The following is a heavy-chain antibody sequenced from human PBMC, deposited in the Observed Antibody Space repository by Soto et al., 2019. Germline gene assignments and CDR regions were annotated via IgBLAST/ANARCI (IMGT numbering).Heavy chain of an antibody. V-gene: IGHV3-33*01. CDR1: GFTFSSYG. CDR3: ARDIAEAYYDSSGYPDY. J-gene: IGHJ4*02. CDR2: IWYDGSNK. Sequence: GGSLRLSCAASGFTFSSYGMHWVRQAPGKGLEWVAVIWYDGSNKYYADSVKGRFTISRDNSKNTLYLQMNSLRAEDTAVYYCARDIAEAYYDSSGYPDYWGQGTLVTAPQ. D-gene: IGHD3-22*01.